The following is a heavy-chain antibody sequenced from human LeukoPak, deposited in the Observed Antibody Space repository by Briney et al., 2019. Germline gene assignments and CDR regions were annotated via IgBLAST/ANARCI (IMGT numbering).Heavy chain of an antibody. CDR1: GYTFTSYG. D-gene: IGHD3-22*01. Sequence: ASVKVSCKASGYTFTSYGISWVRQAPGQGLEWMGWISAYNGNTNYAQKLQGRVTMTTDTSTSTAYMELSSLRSEDTAVYYCARASAPYYYYDSSGYYYVVLDYWGQGTLVTVSS. V-gene: IGHV1-18*01. CDR3: ARASAPYYYYDSSGYYYVVLDY. J-gene: IGHJ4*02. CDR2: ISAYNGNT.